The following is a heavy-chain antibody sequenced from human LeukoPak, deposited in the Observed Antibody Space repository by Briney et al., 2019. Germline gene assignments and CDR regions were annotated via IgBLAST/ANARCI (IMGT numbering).Heavy chain of an antibody. CDR3: ARGDFWSGYKFDY. V-gene: IGHV3-48*01. J-gene: IGHJ4*02. CDR1: GFTFSSYS. Sequence: PGGSLRLSCAASGFTFSSYSMNWVRQAPGKGLEWVSYISSSSSTIYYADSVKGRFTISRDNAKNSLYLQMNSLRAEDTAVYYCARGDFWSGYKFDYWGQGTLVTVSS. CDR2: ISSSSSTI. D-gene: IGHD3-3*01.